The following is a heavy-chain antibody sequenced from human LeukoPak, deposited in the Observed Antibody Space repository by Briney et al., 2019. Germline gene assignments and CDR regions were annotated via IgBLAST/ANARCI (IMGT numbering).Heavy chain of an antibody. CDR3: ARVASNKYYYDSSGSPDY. CDR1: GGTFSSYA. CDR2: IIPIFGTA. D-gene: IGHD3-22*01. J-gene: IGHJ4*02. Sequence: ASVKVSCKASGGTFSSYAISWVRQAPGQGLEWMGGIIPIFGTANYAQKFQGRVTITRDTSASTAYMELSSLRSEDTAVYYCARVASNKYYYDSSGSPDYWGQGTLVTVSS. V-gene: IGHV1-69*05.